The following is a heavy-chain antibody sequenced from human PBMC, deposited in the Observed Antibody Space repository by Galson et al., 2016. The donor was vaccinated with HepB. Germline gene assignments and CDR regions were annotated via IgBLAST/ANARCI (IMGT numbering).Heavy chain of an antibody. CDR3: AKILDYYGSGNYYYYFGMDV. CDR2: ISVSGDTT. J-gene: IGHJ6*02. V-gene: IGHV3-23*01. D-gene: IGHD3-10*01. Sequence: SLRLSCAASGFTFSRYAMSWVRQAPGKGLEWVSTISVSGDTTYYADSVKGRFTISRDNSQNTLYLQMNSLRAEDTALYYCAKILDYYGSGNYYYYFGMDVWGQGTTVTVSS. CDR1: GFTFSRYA.